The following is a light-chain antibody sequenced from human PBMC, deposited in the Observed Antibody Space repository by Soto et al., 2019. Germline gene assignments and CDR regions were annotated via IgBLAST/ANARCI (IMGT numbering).Light chain of an antibody. CDR3: CSYSSSSTLV. CDR1: SSDVGAYNY. Sequence: QSALTQPASVSGSPGQSITISCTGTSSDVGAYNYVSWYQQHPGKAPKLIIYEVSNRPSGVSNRFSGSKSGNTASLTISGLQAEDETDYYCCSYSSSSTLVFGGGTKLTVL. V-gene: IGLV2-14*01. CDR2: EVS. J-gene: IGLJ2*01.